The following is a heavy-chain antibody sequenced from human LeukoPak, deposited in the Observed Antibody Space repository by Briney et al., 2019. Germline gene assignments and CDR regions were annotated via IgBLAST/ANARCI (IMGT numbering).Heavy chain of an antibody. CDR2: ISTYNRKT. CDR3: ARGWDGRVDLFDP. D-gene: IGHD5-24*01. J-gene: IGHJ5*02. Sequence: GASVKVSCKASGYTFTTYGISWVRQAPGQGLEWMGWISTYNRKTNYAQKFQDRVTMTTETSTSTVYMELRSLRSDDTAVYYCARGWDGRVDLFDPWGQGTLVIVSS. CDR1: GYTFTTYG. V-gene: IGHV1-18*01.